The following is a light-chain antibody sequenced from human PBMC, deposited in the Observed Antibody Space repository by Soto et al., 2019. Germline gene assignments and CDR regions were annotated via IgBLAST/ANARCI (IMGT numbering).Light chain of an antibody. CDR1: QSVTSTY. Sequence: EIVMTQSPATLSVSPGERVTLSCRASQSVTSTYLAWYQQKPGQAPRLLMYGVSTRATGVPARFTGSGSGTDFTLTISSLQSEDFAVYFCQQHSDWPLTFGGGTKVEIK. J-gene: IGKJ4*01. CDR2: GVS. CDR3: QQHSDWPLT. V-gene: IGKV3-15*01.